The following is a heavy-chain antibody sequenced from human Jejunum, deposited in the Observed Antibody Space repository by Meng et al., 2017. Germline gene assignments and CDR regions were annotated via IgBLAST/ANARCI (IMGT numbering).Heavy chain of an antibody. D-gene: IGHD6-13*01. CDR1: GFSLSTSGVG. CDR3: AHRLGPSGHSWDVGYFDF. Sequence: HITLKDSGPTRVKPTQTLALTCTFSGFSLSTSGVGVGWIRQPPGEALDYLALIYWDDDKRYNPSLKNRLTIAKDTSKNQVVLTMTNVDPVDTAAYFCAHRLGPSGHSWDVGYFDFWGQGALVTVSS. CDR2: IYWDDDK. V-gene: IGHV2-5*02. J-gene: IGHJ4*02.